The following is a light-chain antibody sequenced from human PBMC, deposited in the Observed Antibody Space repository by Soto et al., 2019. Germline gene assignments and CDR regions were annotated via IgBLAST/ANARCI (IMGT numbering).Light chain of an antibody. CDR3: SSYTTSSTRV. CDR1: SSDIGIYKY. J-gene: IGLJ1*01. CDR2: EVT. V-gene: IGLV2-14*01. Sequence: QSALTQPASVSGSPGQSIAISCTGSSSDIGIYKYVSWYQQHPGKVPKLIIYEVTNRPSGVSNRFSGSKSGNTASLTISGLQAEDEAAYYCSSYTTSSTRVFGPGTKLTVL.